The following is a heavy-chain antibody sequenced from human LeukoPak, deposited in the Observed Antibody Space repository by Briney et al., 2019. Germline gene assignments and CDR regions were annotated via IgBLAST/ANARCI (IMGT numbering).Heavy chain of an antibody. CDR1: GFTFSSYG. J-gene: IGHJ4*02. Sequence: GRSLRLSCAASGFTFSSYGMHWVRQAPGKGLEWVAFIRYEGSNKYYADSVKGRFTISRDNSKNTLYLQMNSLRAEDTAVYYCAKGEITIFGVGSPTYWGQGTLVTVSS. CDR2: IRYEGSNK. CDR3: AKGEITIFGVGSPTY. D-gene: IGHD3-3*01. V-gene: IGHV3-30*02.